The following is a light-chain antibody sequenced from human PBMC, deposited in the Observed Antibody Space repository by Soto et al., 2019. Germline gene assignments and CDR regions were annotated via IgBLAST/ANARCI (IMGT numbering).Light chain of an antibody. Sequence: DIQMTQSPSSLSASVGDRVTITCRASQSISSYLNWYEQKPGKAPKLLIYAASSLQSGVPSKFSGSGSGTDFTLTISSLRPEDFATDYCQQRYSTPYTVGQGTKLEIK. CDR1: QSISSY. J-gene: IGKJ2*01. CDR3: QQRYSTPYT. V-gene: IGKV1-39*01. CDR2: AAS.